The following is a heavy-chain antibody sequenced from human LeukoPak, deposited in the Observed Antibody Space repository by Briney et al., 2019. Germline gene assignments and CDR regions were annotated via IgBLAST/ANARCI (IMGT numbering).Heavy chain of an antibody. CDR1: GYTFTGYY. CDR2: INPNSGGT. Sequence: ASVKVFCKASGYTFTGYYMHWVRQAPGQGLEWMGWINPNSGGTNYAQKFQGWVTMTRDTSISTAYMELSRLRSDDTAVYYCARESDSSSWYDYWGQGTLVTVSS. V-gene: IGHV1-2*04. CDR3: ARESDSSSWYDY. J-gene: IGHJ4*02. D-gene: IGHD6-13*01.